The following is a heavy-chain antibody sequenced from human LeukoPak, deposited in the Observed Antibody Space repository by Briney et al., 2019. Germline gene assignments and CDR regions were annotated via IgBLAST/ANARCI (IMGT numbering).Heavy chain of an antibody. CDR2: ISGSGGST. CDR3: AKYAPVTMIVSFG. D-gene: IGHD3-22*01. V-gene: IGHV3-23*01. Sequence: GGSLGLSCAASGFTFRSYTMNWVRQAPGKGLEWVSAISGSGGSTYYADSVKGRFTISRDNSKNTLYLQTNSLRVEDTAVYYCAKYAPVTMIVSFGWGQGTLVTVSS. CDR1: GFTFRSYT. J-gene: IGHJ4*02.